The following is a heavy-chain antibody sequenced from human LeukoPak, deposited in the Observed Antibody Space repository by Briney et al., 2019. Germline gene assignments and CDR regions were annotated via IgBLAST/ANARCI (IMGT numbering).Heavy chain of an antibody. J-gene: IGHJ4*02. CDR3: ARSKAYYDSSGYYYCFDY. CDR1: GGTFSSYA. CDR2: IIPIFGTA. Sequence: SVKVSCKASGGTFSSYAISWVRQASGQGLEWMGGIIPIFGTANYAQKFQGRVTITTDESTSTAYMELSSLRSEDTAVYYCARSKAYYDSSGYYYCFDYWGQGTLVTVSS. D-gene: IGHD3-22*01. V-gene: IGHV1-69*05.